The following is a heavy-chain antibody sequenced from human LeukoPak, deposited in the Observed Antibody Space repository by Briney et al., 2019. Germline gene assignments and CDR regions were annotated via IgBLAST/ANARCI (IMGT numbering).Heavy chain of an antibody. V-gene: IGHV3-21*01. CDR2: ISSSSSYI. J-gene: IGHJ4*02. Sequence: GGSLRLSCAASGFTFSSYSMNWVRQAPGEGLEWVSSISSSSSYIYYADSVKGRFTISRDNAKNSLYLQMNSLRAEDTAVYYCARDSSGWRGYFDYWGQGTLVTVSS. CDR1: GFTFSSYS. D-gene: IGHD6-19*01. CDR3: ARDSSGWRGYFDY.